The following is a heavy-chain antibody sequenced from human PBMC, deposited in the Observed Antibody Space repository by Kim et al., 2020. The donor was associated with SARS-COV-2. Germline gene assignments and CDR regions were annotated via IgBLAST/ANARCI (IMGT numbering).Heavy chain of an antibody. Sequence: SETLSLTCAVYGGSFSGYYWSWIRQPPGKGLEWIGEINHSGSTNYNPSLKSRVTISVDTSKNQFSLKLSSVTAADTAVYYCARVMWWRQAGAFDIWGQGTMVTVSS. D-gene: IGHD2-21*01. J-gene: IGHJ3*02. CDR2: INHSGST. CDR3: ARVMWWRQAGAFDI. CDR1: GGSFSGYY. V-gene: IGHV4-34*01.